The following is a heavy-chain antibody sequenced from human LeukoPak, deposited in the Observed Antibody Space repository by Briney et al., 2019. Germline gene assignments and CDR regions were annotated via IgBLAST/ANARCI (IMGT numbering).Heavy chain of an antibody. CDR1: GYTFTGYY. D-gene: IGHD6-13*01. Sequence: GASVKVSCKASGYTFTGYYMHWVRQAPGQGLEWMGWINPNSGGTNYAQKFQGRVTMTRDTSISTAYMELSRLRSDDTAVYYCARRGAAATNYYYYMDVWGKGTTVTVSS. J-gene: IGHJ6*03. CDR3: ARRGAAATNYYYYMDV. V-gene: IGHV1-2*02. CDR2: INPNSGGT.